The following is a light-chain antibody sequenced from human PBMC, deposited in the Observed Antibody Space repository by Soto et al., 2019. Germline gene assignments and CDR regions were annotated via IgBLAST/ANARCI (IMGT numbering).Light chain of an antibody. J-gene: IGKJ5*01. V-gene: IGKV1-5*01. Sequence: GDRVTITCRASQSISSWLAWYQQKPGKAPKLLIYDASNLESGVPSRFSGSGSGTEFTLTISSLQPDDFATYYCQQTYTTPEITFGQGTRLEIK. CDR1: QSISSW. CDR3: QQTYTTPEIT. CDR2: DAS.